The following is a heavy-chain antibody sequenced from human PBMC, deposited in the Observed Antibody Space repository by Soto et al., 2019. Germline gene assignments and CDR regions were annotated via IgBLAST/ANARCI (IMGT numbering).Heavy chain of an antibody. V-gene: IGHV4-59*01. J-gene: IGHJ4*02. Sequence: QVQLQESGPGLVKPSETLSLICTVSGGSISSYYWSWIRQPPGKGLEWIGYIYYSGSTNYNPSLTSRVTISVDTSKNQFSLKLSSVTAADTAVYYCARFPRGYSYGHFDYWGQGTLVTVSS. CDR1: GGSISSYY. CDR3: ARFPRGYSYGHFDY. CDR2: IYYSGST. D-gene: IGHD5-18*01.